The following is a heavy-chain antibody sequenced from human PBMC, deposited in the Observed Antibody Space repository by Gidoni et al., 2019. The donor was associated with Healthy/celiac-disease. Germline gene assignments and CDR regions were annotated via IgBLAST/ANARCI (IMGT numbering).Heavy chain of an antibody. V-gene: IGHV3-23*01. Sequence: EVQLLVSGGGLVQPGWSLRLSCAASGFTFSSYAMSWVRQDPGKGLEWVSAISGRGGSTYYADSVKGRFTISRDNSKNTLYLKMNSLRAEDTAVYYCAKKTQWLIDYWGQGTLVTVSS. CDR3: AKKTQWLIDY. CDR2: ISGRGGST. D-gene: IGHD6-19*01. J-gene: IGHJ4*02. CDR1: GFTFSSYA.